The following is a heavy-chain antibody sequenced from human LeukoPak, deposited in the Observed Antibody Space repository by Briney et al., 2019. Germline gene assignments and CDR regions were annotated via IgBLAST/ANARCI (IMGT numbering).Heavy chain of an antibody. J-gene: IGHJ4*02. CDR2: INSDGSTT. V-gene: IGHV3-74*01. D-gene: IGHD1-26*01. CDR1: GFTFSSYW. Sequence: PGGSLRLSCAASGFTFSSYWMHWVRHVPGKGLVWVSRINSDGSTTNYADSVKGRFTISRDNAKNTLYLQMNSLRVEDTAVYYCARYSGSRNTFDYWGQGTLVTVSS. CDR3: ARYSGSRNTFDY.